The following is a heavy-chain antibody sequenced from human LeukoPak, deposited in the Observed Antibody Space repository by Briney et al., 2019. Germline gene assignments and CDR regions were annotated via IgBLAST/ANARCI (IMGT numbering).Heavy chain of an antibody. D-gene: IGHD6-6*01. CDR1: GGSISSYY. CDR3: ASGSTGYSSSSRYYYYYMDV. J-gene: IGHJ6*03. CDR2: IYTSGST. Sequence: PSETLSLTCTVSGGSISSYYWSWIRQPAGKGLEWIGRIYTSGSTNYNPSLKSRVTISVDTSKDQFSLKLSSVTAADTAVYYCASGSTGYSSSSRYYYYYMDVWGKGTTVTVSS. V-gene: IGHV4-4*07.